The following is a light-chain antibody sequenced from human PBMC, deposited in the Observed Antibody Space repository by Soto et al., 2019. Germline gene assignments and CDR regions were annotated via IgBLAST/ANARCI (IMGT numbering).Light chain of an antibody. V-gene: IGKV1-5*03. CDR3: QQYNSYPLT. Sequence: DIQMTQSPSTLSASVGDRVTITCRASQSISSWLAWYQQKPGKAPNLLIYKASTLESGVPSRFSGSGSGTEFTLTISSVQHDDFATYYCQQYNSYPLTFGGGT. CDR1: QSISSW. CDR2: KAS. J-gene: IGKJ4*01.